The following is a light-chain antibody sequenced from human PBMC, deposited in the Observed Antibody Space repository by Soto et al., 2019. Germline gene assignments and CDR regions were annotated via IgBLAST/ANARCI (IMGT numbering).Light chain of an antibody. Sequence: DILMTQSPSSLSASVGDRVIITCRASRDIVTSLNWYQQHPGKGPKILLYAASTLQRGVPSRFSGSGSRTDFNLTISSLQPEDYASYYCQQSYSSRTFGQGTTVEIK. J-gene: IGKJ1*01. V-gene: IGKV1-39*01. CDR3: QQSYSSRT. CDR1: RDIVTS. CDR2: AAS.